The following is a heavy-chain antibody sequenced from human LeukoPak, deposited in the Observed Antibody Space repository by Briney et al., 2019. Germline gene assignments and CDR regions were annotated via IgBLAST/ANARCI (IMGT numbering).Heavy chain of an antibody. CDR2: VLQSGSS. CDR1: GYSISSAYY. Sequence: PSETLSLTCVVSGYSISSAYYWGWIRQPPGKGPEWIGSVLQSGSSYYNPSLKSRITISLDTSKNQFSLKLSSVTAADTAVYYCVAAAVAVDYWGQGTLVTVSS. J-gene: IGHJ4*02. D-gene: IGHD6-19*01. CDR3: VAAAVAVDY. V-gene: IGHV4-38-2*01.